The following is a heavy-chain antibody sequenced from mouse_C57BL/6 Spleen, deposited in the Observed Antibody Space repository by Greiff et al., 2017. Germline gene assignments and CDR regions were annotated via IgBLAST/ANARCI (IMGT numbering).Heavy chain of an antibody. CDR2: IDPSDSYT. CDR3: ARGGGRGGYAMDY. V-gene: IGHV1-69*01. D-gene: IGHD3-3*01. J-gene: IGHJ4*01. CDR1: GYTFTSYW. Sequence: QVQLQQPGAELVMPGASVKLSCKASGYTFTSYWMHWVKQRPGQGLEWIGEIDPSDSYTNYNQKFKGKSTLTVDKSYSTAYMQLSSLTSEDSAVYYCARGGGRGGYAMDYWGQGTSVTVSS.